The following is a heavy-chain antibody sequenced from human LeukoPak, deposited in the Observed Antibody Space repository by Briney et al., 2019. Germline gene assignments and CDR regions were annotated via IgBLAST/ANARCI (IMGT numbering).Heavy chain of an antibody. D-gene: IGHD3-22*01. J-gene: IGHJ4*02. CDR3: ARDRPRNYYDSSGYFDY. CDR1: GGTFSSYA. V-gene: IGHV1-69*05. Sequence: SVKVSCKASGGTFSSYAISWLRQAPGQGLEWMGVIIPIFGTANYAQKFQGRVTITTDESTSTAYMELSNLRSEDTAVYYCARDRPRNYYDSSGYFDYWGQGTLVTVSS. CDR2: IIPIFGTA.